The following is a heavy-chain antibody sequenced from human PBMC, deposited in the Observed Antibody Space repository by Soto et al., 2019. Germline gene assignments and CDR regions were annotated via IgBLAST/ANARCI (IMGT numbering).Heavy chain of an antibody. CDR3: AKDLRAEWEPVGH. V-gene: IGHV3-23*01. J-gene: IGHJ4*02. Sequence: VQLLESGGGVVQPGGSLRLSCAASGFAFSTYAMNWVGQAPGNGLEWLSVVSGNGGTTYYAYSVKGRITISRDNSKGTLYVQMTRLTDEDTAIYYCAKDLRAEWEPVGHWGQGTLVTVSS. D-gene: IGHD1-26*01. CDR1: GFAFSTYA. CDR2: VSGNGGTT.